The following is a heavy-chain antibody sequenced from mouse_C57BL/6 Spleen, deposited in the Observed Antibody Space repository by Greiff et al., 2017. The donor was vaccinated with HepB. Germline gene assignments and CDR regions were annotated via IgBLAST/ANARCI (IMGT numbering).Heavy chain of an antibody. V-gene: IGHV3-6*01. CDR1: GYSITSGYY. CDR2: ISYDGSN. Sequence: ESGPGLVKPSQSLSLTCSVTGYSITSGYYWNWIRQFPGKKLEWMGYISYDGSNNYNPSLKNRISITRDTSKNQFFLKLNSVTTEDTATYYCARRFYWYFDVWGTGTTVTFSS. CDR3: ARRFYWYFDV. J-gene: IGHJ1*03.